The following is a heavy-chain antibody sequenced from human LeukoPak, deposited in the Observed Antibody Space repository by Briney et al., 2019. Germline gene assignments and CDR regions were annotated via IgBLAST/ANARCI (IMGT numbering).Heavy chain of an antibody. V-gene: IGHV4-34*01. CDR3: AGGIVVVPPRAFDI. Sequence: SETLSLTCAVYGGSFSGYYWSWIRQPPGKGLEWLGEINHNGSTNYNPSLKSRVTISVDTSKNQFSLKLSSVTAADTAVYYCAGGIVVVPPRAFDIWGQGTMVTVSS. J-gene: IGHJ3*02. D-gene: IGHD2-2*01. CDR1: GGSFSGYY. CDR2: INHNGST.